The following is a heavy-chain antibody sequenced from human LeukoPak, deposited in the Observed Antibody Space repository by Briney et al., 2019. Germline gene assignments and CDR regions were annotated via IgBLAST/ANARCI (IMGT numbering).Heavy chain of an antibody. V-gene: IGHV4-59*03. D-gene: IGHD4/OR15-4a*01. J-gene: IGHJ3*02. CDR2: AFYTGST. Sequence: PSETLTLTCTVSGGTISSAYWSWFRQTPGKGLEWIGFAFYTGSTHYNPSLKSRVTTSVDTSKNQFSLRLNSVTAADSAVYYCATIGAKYSSSDAFDIWGHGTMVTVSS. CDR1: GGTISSAY. CDR3: ATIGAKYSSSDAFDI.